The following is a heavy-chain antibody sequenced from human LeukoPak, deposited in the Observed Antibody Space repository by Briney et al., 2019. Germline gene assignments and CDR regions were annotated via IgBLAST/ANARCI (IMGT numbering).Heavy chain of an antibody. Sequence: SETLSLTCTVSGGSISSYDWSWIRQPPGKGLEWIGYIYYSGSTNYNPSLKSRVTISVDTSKNQFSLKLSSVTAADTAVYYCARKQLDYYGMDVWGQGTTVTVSS. CDR2: IYYSGST. V-gene: IGHV4-59*08. D-gene: IGHD6-13*01. J-gene: IGHJ6*02. CDR1: GGSISSYD. CDR3: ARKQLDYYGMDV.